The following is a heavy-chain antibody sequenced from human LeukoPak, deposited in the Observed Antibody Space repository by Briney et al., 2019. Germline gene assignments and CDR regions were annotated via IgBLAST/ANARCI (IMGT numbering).Heavy chain of an antibody. CDR3: ARGTIAAVAMKAFDY. CDR1: GDSISSYY. V-gene: IGHV4-59*01. Sequence: SETLSLTCTVSGDSISSYYWSWIRQPPGRGLEWIGYIYYSGSTKYNPSLKSRVTISVDTSKNQFSLKLSSVTAADTAVYYCARGTIAAVAMKAFDYWGQGSLVTVSS. D-gene: IGHD6-13*01. CDR2: IYYSGST. J-gene: IGHJ4*02.